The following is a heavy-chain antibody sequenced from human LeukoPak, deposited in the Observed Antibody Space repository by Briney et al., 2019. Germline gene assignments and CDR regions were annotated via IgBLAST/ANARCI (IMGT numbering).Heavy chain of an antibody. CDR2: IRYGGSNK. CDR1: GFTFSSYG. J-gene: IGHJ4*02. Sequence: GGSPRLSCAASGFTFSSYGMHWVRQAPGKGLEWVAFIRYGGSNKYYADSVKGRFTISRDNSKNTLYLQMNSLRAEDTAVYYCAAQYYYDSSGYELDYWGQGTLVTVSS. CDR3: AAQYYYDSSGYELDY. D-gene: IGHD3-22*01. V-gene: IGHV3-30*02.